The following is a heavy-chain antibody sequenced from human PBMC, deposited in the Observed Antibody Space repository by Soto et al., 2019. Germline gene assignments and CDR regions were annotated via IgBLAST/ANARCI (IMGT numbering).Heavy chain of an antibody. CDR2: ISAYNGNS. Sequence: QVQLVQSGAEVKKPGASVKVTCKASTYAFTSYGITWVRQAPGQGLEWEGWISAYNGNSNYAQKYQGRVTMTPDTSTSTACMELSSLRSDDTAVYYCARIADCSTTSCSFPSRVHVRGYYYCYGLDVWGQGTTVTVSS. J-gene: IGHJ6*02. CDR3: ARIADCSTTSCSFPSRVHVRGYYYCYGLDV. V-gene: IGHV1-18*04. CDR1: TYAFTSYG. D-gene: IGHD2-2*01.